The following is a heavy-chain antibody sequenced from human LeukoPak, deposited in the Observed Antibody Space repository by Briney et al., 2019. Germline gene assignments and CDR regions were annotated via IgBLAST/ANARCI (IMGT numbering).Heavy chain of an antibody. CDR1: GFTFSNYR. J-gene: IGHJ3*02. CDR2: IGDSATVI. Sequence: GGSLRLSCAASGFTFSNYRMNWVPQAPGKGLEWVSYIGDSATVIHCAHSVKRCSTISRDSAKSSLYLQMNSVRAEDTAVYHCGRYRYGGDGWEAFDIWGQGTMVSVSS. D-gene: IGHD2-21*02. V-gene: IGHV3-48*04. CDR3: GRYRYGGDGWEAFDI.